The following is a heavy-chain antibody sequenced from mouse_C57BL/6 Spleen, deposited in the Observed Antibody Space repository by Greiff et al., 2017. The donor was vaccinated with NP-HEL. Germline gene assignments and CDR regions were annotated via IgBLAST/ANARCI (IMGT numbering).Heavy chain of an antibody. Sequence: QVQLQQSGPELVKPGASVKISCKASGYAFSSSWMNWVKQRPGKGLEWIGRIYPGDGDTNYNGKFKGKATLTADKSSSTAYMQLSSLTSEDSAVYFCASRGGSPFDYWGQGTTLTVSS. D-gene: IGHD1-1*01. CDR2: IYPGDGDT. CDR1: GYAFSSSW. J-gene: IGHJ2*01. V-gene: IGHV1-82*01. CDR3: ASRGGSPFDY.